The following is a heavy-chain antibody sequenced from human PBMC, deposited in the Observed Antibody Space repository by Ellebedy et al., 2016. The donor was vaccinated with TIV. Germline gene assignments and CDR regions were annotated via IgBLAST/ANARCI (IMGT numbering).Heavy chain of an antibody. V-gene: IGHV3-21*01. CDR3: ARDCGGDCHREPRYPDYGMDV. J-gene: IGHJ6*02. D-gene: IGHD2-21*02. Sequence: GESLKISCAASGFTFTSYRMNWIRQAPGKGLEWVSSITTSSNYIYYADSLKGRFTISRDNARNSLYLQMNSLRADDTAVYYCARDCGGDCHREPRYPDYGMDVWGQGTTVTVSS. CDR2: ITTSSNYI. CDR1: GFTFTSYR.